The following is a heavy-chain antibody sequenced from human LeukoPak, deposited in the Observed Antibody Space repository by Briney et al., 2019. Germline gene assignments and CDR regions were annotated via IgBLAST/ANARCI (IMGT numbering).Heavy chain of an antibody. J-gene: IGHJ6*03. Sequence: ASVKVSCKASGYTFTGYYMHWVRQAPGQGLEWMGWINPNSGGTNYAQKFQGRVTMTRDTSISTAYMELGRLRSDDTAVYYCARQVDRYYYYYMDVWGKGTTVTISS. CDR3: ARQVDRYYYYYMDV. CDR2: INPNSGGT. D-gene: IGHD2-15*01. CDR1: GYTFTGYY. V-gene: IGHV1-2*02.